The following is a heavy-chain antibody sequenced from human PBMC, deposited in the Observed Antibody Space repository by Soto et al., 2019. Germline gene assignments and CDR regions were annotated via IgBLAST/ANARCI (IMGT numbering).Heavy chain of an antibody. CDR2: TYYRSKWYI. D-gene: IGHD3-22*01. CDR1: GGSVSSNSAA. CDR3: ARDSSSGYYLRGYFDY. V-gene: IGHV6-1*01. Sequence: SQTLSLTCAISGGSVSSNSAAWNWIRQSPSRGLEWLGRTYYRSKWYIDYALSVKSRITINPDTSKNQISLQLNSVTPEDTAVYYCARDSSSGYYLRGYFDYWGQGTLVTVSS. J-gene: IGHJ4*02.